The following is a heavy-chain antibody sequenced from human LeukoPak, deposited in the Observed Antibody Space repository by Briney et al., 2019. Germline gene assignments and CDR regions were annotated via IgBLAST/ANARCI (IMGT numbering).Heavy chain of an antibody. CDR1: GGTFSSYA. D-gene: IGHD5-12*01. J-gene: IGHJ5*02. CDR3: ARDNSLGDSAWWFDP. CDR2: IIPIFGTA. Sequence: SVKVSCKASGGTFSSYAISWVRQAPGQGLEWMGGIIPIFGTANYAQKFQGRVTLTRDMATSTDYMEVSSLRSEDTAVYYCARDNSLGDSAWWFDPWGQGTLVTVSS. V-gene: IGHV1-69*05.